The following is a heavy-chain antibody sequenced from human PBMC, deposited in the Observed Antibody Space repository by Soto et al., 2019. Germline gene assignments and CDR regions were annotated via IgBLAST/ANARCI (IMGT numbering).Heavy chain of an antibody. V-gene: IGHV1-46*01. Sequence: GASVKVSCKASGYTFTSYYMHWVRQAPGQGLEWMGIINPSGGSTSYAQKFQGRVTMTRDTSTSTVYMELSSLRSEDTAVYYCAREGNQVHCSSTSCPHDAFDIWGQGTMVTVSS. CDR1: GYTFTSYY. D-gene: IGHD2-2*01. CDR3: AREGNQVHCSSTSCPHDAFDI. J-gene: IGHJ3*02. CDR2: INPSGGST.